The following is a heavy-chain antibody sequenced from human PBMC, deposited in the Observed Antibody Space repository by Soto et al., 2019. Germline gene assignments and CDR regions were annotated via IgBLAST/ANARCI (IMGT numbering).Heavy chain of an antibody. CDR1: GFTFSSYG. V-gene: IGHV3-33*01. J-gene: IGHJ4*02. D-gene: IGHD3-3*02. Sequence: GGSLRLSCAASGFTFSSYGMHWVRQAPGKGLEWVAVIWYDGSNKYYADSVKGRFTISRDNSKNTLYLQMNSLRAEDTAVYYCARELALYHFDYWGQGTLVTVSS. CDR3: ARELALYHFDY. CDR2: IWYDGSNK.